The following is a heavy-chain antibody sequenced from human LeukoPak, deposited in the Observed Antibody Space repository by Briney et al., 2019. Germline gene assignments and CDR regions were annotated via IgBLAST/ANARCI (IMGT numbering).Heavy chain of an antibody. CDR2: VTGGAVAT. J-gene: IGHJ4*02. V-gene: IGHV3-23*01. CDR1: GFNFRSYA. D-gene: IGHD6-19*01. CDR3: ARDSPLKGYNSGSATNSFDF. Sequence: SGGSLRVSCAASGFNFRSYAMSWVRQAPGKGLEWVSTVTGGAVATYYADSVRGRHTISRDNSKNTLYLQMNSLRAEDTAVYYCARDSPLKGYNSGSATNSFDFWGQGTLVTVSS.